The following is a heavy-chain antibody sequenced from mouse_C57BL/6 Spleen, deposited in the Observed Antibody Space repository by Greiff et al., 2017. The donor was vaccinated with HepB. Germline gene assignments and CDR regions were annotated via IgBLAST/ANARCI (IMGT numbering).Heavy chain of an antibody. CDR2: IYPGSGNT. Sequence: VQLQQSGPELVKPGASVKISCKASGYSFTSYYIHWVKQRPGQGLEWIGWIYPGSGNTKYNEKFKGKATLTADTSSSTAYMQLSSLTSEDSAVYYCEGDIYDGYSYAMDYWGQRTSVTVSS. D-gene: IGHD2-3*01. J-gene: IGHJ4*01. V-gene: IGHV1-66*01. CDR3: EGDIYDGYSYAMDY. CDR1: GYSFTSYY.